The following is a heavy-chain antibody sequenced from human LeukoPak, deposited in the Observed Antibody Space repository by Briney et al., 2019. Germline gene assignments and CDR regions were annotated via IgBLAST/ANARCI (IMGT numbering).Heavy chain of an antibody. J-gene: IGHJ4*02. CDR1: GFTFSSYS. Sequence: QSGGSLRLSCAASGFTFSSYSMNWVRQAPGKGLEWVSGITSGTRTYYADSVKGRFAISRDNSKHTLYLQMNSLRAEDTALYSCAKDRGADYFDYWGQGTLVTVSS. CDR2: ITSGTRT. V-gene: IGHV3-NL1*01. CDR3: AKDRGADYFDY.